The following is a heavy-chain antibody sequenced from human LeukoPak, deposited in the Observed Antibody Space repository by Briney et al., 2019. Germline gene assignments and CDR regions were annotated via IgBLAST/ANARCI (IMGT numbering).Heavy chain of an antibody. D-gene: IGHD6-13*01. CDR3: AKGYSSSGTDAFDI. Sequence: GGSLRLSCAASGFTFDDYAMHWVRQAPGKGLEWVSGIRWNIGSVGYADSVKGRFTISRANAKNSLYLQMNSLRAEDTALYYCAKGYSSSGTDAFDIWGQGTMVTVSS. CDR2: IRWNIGSV. V-gene: IGHV3-9*01. CDR1: GFTFDDYA. J-gene: IGHJ3*02.